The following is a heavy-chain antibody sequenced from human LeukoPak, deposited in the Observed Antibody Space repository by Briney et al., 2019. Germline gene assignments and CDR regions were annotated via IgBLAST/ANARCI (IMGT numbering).Heavy chain of an antibody. CDR1: GNTFTNYD. V-gene: IGHV1-8*01. CDR3: ARVSLGYCSGGTCYFQDH. J-gene: IGHJ4*02. D-gene: IGHD2-15*01. CDR2: MNPNSGNT. Sequence: ASVKVSCKASGNTFTNYDINWVRRATGQGLEWMGWMNPNSGNTGYAQKFQGRVTMTRSTSISTAYMELSSLTSEDTAVYYCARVSLGYCSGGTCYFQDHWGQGTLVTVSS.